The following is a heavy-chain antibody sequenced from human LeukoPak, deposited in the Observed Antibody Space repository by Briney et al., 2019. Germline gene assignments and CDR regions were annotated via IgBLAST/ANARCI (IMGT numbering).Heavy chain of an antibody. CDR2: INPNSGGT. Sequence: GASVKVSCKASGYTFTSYGISWVRQAPGQGLEWMGWINPNSGGTNYAQKFQGRVTMTRDTSISTAYMELSRLRSDDTAVYYCARDIVATTAYYYYYGMDVWGQGTTVTVSS. D-gene: IGHD5-12*01. V-gene: IGHV1-2*02. J-gene: IGHJ6*02. CDR1: GYTFTSYG. CDR3: ARDIVATTAYYYYYGMDV.